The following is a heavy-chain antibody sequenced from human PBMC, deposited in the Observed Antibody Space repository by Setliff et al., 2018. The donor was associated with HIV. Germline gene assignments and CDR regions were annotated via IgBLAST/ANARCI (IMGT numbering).Heavy chain of an antibody. CDR3: ARDVMEWFGNYFDN. Sequence: SETLSLTCTVSGGSISSGSDYWSWIRQPAGKGLGWIGQIHISGTANYNPSLKSRVTISIDTSKHQFSLKLTSVTAADTAVYYCARDVMEWFGNYFDNWGQGALVTV. J-gene: IGHJ4*02. CDR1: GGSISSGSDY. D-gene: IGHD3-3*01. V-gene: IGHV4-61*09. CDR2: IHISGTA.